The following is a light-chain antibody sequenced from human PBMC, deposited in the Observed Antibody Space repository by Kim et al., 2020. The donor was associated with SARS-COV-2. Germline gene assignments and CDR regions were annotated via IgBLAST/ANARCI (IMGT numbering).Light chain of an antibody. Sequence: LSRGESSAPSCRTSQSVGNFLAWYPQRPGQAPRLLIYDASIRATGIPARFSGYGSGTDFILTISNLEPEDFAVYYCQQRYNWPLTFGGGTKVDIK. J-gene: IGKJ4*01. CDR1: QSVGNF. V-gene: IGKV3-11*01. CDR2: DAS. CDR3: QQRYNWPLT.